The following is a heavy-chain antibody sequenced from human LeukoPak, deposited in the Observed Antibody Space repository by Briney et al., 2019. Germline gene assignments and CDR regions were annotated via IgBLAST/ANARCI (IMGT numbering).Heavy chain of an antibody. V-gene: IGHV1-69*13. J-gene: IGHJ6*02. Sequence: SVKVSCKASGGTFSSYAISWVRQAPGQGHEWMGGIIPIFGTANYAQKFQGRVTITADESTSTAYMELSSLRSEDTAVYYCARGRIAAAGQYYYYGMDVWGQGTTVTVSS. CDR1: GGTFSSYA. D-gene: IGHD6-13*01. CDR3: ARGRIAAAGQYYYYGMDV. CDR2: IIPIFGTA.